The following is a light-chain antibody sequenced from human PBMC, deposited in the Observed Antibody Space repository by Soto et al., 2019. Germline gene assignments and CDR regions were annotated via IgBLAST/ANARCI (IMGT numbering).Light chain of an antibody. J-gene: IGLJ1*01. Sequence: QSALTQPPSVSGSPGQSVIISCTGTSSDVGGYNYVSWYQQHPTKAPKLIIYDVNKRPSGVPFRFSGSKSGNTASLTISGLRAEDEADYYCCSHAGRNTYVFGTGTKLTVL. CDR1: SSDVGGYNY. CDR3: CSHAGRNTYV. V-gene: IGLV2-11*01. CDR2: DVN.